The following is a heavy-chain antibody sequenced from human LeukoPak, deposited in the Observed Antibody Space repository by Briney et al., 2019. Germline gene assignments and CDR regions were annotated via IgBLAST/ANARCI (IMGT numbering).Heavy chain of an antibody. CDR2: IQYDGSNK. CDR1: EFTFNSYG. CDR3: AKDFPDYDILTGYSMDY. J-gene: IGHJ4*02. V-gene: IGHV3-30*02. D-gene: IGHD3-9*01. Sequence: GGSLRLSCAASEFTFNSYGIHWVRQAPGKGLEWVAFIQYDGSNKYYADSMKGRFIISRDNSKNTLYLQMNSLRAEDTAVYYCAKDFPDYDILTGYSMDYWGQGTLVTVSS.